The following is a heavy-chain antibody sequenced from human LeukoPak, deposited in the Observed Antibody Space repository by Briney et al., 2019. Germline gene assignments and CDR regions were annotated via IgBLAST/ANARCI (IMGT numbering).Heavy chain of an antibody. CDR1: GYTFTSYD. V-gene: IGHV1-18*01. D-gene: IGHD6-13*01. Sequence: ASVKVSCKASGYTFTSYDINWVRQATGQGLEWMGWMNPNSGNTNYAQKLQGRVTMTTDTSTSTAYMELRSLRSDDTAVYYCARDEALFGIAAPDYWGQGTLVTVSS. CDR3: ARDEALFGIAAPDY. J-gene: IGHJ4*02. CDR2: MNPNSGNT.